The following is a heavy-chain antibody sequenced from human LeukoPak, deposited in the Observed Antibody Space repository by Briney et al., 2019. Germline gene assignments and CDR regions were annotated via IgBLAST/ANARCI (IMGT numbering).Heavy chain of an antibody. CDR1: GFTFSSYA. Sequence: GGSLRLSCAASGFTFSSYAMHWVRQAPGKGLEWVAVISYDGSNKYYADSVKGRFTISRDNSKNTLYLQMNSLGAEDTAVYYCATSPPSNYFDYWGQGTLVTVSS. CDR2: ISYDGSNK. J-gene: IGHJ4*02. V-gene: IGHV3-30*04. D-gene: IGHD2-2*01. CDR3: ATSPPSNYFDY.